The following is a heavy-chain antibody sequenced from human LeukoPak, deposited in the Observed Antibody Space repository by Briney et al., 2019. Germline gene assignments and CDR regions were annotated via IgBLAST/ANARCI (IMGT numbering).Heavy chain of an antibody. CDR2: IYYSGST. Sequence: PSETLSLTCTVSGGSISSSSYYWGWIRQPPGKGLEWIRSIYYSGSTYYNPSLKSRVTISVDTSKNQFSLKLSSVTAADTAVYYCARHVYDFWSGNPPSPGSSHPPPMDVWGKGTTVTVSS. CDR1: GGSISSSSYY. J-gene: IGHJ6*03. D-gene: IGHD3-3*01. V-gene: IGHV4-39*01. CDR3: ARHVYDFWSGNPPSPGSSHPPPMDV.